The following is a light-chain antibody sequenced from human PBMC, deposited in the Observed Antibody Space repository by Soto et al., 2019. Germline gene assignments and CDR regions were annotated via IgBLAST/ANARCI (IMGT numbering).Light chain of an antibody. V-gene: IGKV1-5*01. J-gene: IGKJ3*01. CDR1: QSISSW. Sequence: DIQMTQSPSTLSASVGDRVTITCRASQSISSWLAWYQQKPGKAPKLLIYDASSLESGVPSRFSGSGSGTEFTLTIRSLQPDDFATYYCQQYNSYPIFTSGPGTKVDIK. CDR3: QQYNSYPIFT. CDR2: DAS.